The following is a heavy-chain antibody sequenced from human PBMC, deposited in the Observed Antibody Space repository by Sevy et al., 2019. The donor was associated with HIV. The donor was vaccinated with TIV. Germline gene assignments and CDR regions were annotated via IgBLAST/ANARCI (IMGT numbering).Heavy chain of an antibody. CDR3: ARDRMIFWGGGGLDV. Sequence: ASVKVSCKASGYTFTAYYIHWVRQAPGQGLEWLGWINPNSDDTNYVQKFQGRVTMTTDTSINTAYMELSGLRSDDTAVYYCARDRMIFWGGGGLDVWGQGTPVTVSS. CDR1: GYTFTAYY. V-gene: IGHV1-2*02. J-gene: IGHJ6*02. CDR2: INPNSDDT. D-gene: IGHD3-16*01.